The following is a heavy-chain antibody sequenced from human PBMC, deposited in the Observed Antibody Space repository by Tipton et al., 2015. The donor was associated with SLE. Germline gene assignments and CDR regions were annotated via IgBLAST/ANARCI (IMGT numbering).Heavy chain of an antibody. CDR3: ARKELSTMRDY. Sequence: TLSLTCAVYGGSFNGHYWNWFRQFQGKGLQWIGESNESGITHYNSSLKSRVTISVDTSQNQFSMSLSSVSAADTAVYYCARKELSTMRDYWGQGTLVTVSS. CDR1: GGSFNGHY. D-gene: IGHD5-24*01. CDR2: SNESGIT. V-gene: IGHV4-34*01. J-gene: IGHJ4*02.